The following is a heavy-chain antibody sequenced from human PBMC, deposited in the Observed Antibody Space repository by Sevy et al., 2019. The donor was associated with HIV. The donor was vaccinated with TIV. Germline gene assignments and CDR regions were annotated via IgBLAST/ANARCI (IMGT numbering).Heavy chain of an antibody. CDR2: IKSKTDGGTT. Sequence: GGSLRLSCAASGFTFSNAWMSWVRQAPGKGLEWVGRIKSKTDGGTTDYAAPVKGRFTISRDDSKNTLYLQMNSLKTEETAVYYCTTLGVTYYDFWSGYPPNAFDIWGQGTMVTVSS. V-gene: IGHV3-15*01. D-gene: IGHD3-3*01. CDR1: GFTFSNAW. J-gene: IGHJ3*02. CDR3: TTLGVTYYDFWSGYPPNAFDI.